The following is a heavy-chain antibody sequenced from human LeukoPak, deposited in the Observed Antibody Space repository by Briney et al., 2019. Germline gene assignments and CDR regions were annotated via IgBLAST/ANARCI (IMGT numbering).Heavy chain of an antibody. V-gene: IGHV3-23*01. D-gene: IGHD4-17*01. CDR3: ARDPNGDYIGAFDM. CDR1: GVTFSAYA. J-gene: IGHJ3*02. Sequence: GGSLRLSCTASGVTFSAYAMMWVRQAPGKGPEWVSDIRGGGGSAFYADSVKGRFTISRDNSKYTLFLQMNSLRAEDTAVYYCARDPNGDYIGAFDMWGTGTMVTVSS. CDR2: IRGGGGSA.